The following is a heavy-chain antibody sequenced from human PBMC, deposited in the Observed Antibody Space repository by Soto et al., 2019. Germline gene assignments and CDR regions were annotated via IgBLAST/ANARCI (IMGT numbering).Heavy chain of an antibody. CDR1: GGTFSSYA. CDR3: AINSLWDSSSAVDTDY. J-gene: IGHJ4*02. Sequence: QVQLVQSGAEVKKPGSSVKVSCKASGGTFSSYAISWVRQAPGQGLEWMGGIIPIFGTANYAQKFQGRVTITADEATSTADMELSSLRSEDTSVYYCAINSLWDSSSAVDTDYWGQGTLVTVSS. D-gene: IGHD6-6*01. CDR2: IIPIFGTA. V-gene: IGHV1-69*01.